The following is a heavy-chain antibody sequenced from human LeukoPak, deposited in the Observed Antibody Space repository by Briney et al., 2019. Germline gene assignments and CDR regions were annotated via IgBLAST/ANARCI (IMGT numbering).Heavy chain of an antibody. CDR1: GFTFSSYS. Sequence: GKSLRLSCAASGFTFSSYSMNWVRQAPGKGLEWISYISSGSSTIYYADSVKGRFTISRDNAKNSLYLQMNSLRAEDTAVYYCARGPDQKYFQYGGQGPLVTVSS. J-gene: IGHJ1*01. CDR3: ARGPDQKYFQY. V-gene: IGHV3-48*01. CDR2: ISSGSSTI.